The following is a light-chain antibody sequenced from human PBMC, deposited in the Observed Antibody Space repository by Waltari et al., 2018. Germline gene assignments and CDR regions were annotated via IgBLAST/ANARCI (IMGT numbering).Light chain of an antibody. J-gene: IGLJ3*02. Sequence: QSALTQPASVSGSPGQSITIPCTGTSSDVGGYNSVSWYQHHPGQAPKIMIYDVSNRPSGVSTRFSGSKSGNTASLTISGLQAEDEADYYCSSYTSGSTLVFGGGTKLTVL. CDR1: SSDVGGYNS. V-gene: IGLV2-14*03. CDR2: DVS. CDR3: SSYTSGSTLV.